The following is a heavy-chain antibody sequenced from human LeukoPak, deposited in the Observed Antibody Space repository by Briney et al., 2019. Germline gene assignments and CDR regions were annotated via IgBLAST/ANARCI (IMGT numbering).Heavy chain of an antibody. CDR1: GYSISNNYY. D-gene: IGHD6-13*01. CDR3: TRSTHSIRVAGGFDY. CDR2: MHHSGST. V-gene: IGHV4-38-2*02. Sequence: SETLSLTCNVSGYSISNNYYWGWIRQPPGKGLEWIGSMHHSGSTFISPSLNSRVTISMQTSKNQFSLKLGSVTAADTAVYYCTRSTHSIRVAGGFDYWGQGTLVTVSS. J-gene: IGHJ4*02.